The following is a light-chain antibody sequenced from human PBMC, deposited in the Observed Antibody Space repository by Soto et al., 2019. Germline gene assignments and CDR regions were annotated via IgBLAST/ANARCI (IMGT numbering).Light chain of an antibody. CDR3: IQDYNCPPYT. Sequence: AIKMTQSPSSLSASVGDRVTITCRASQGIRNDLGWYQQKPGKAPKLLIYAASSLQSGVQSRFSGSGSGTDFTLTISSLQPEDFATYYCIQDYNCPPYTLGQGTKLEIK. CDR1: QGIRND. CDR2: AAS. J-gene: IGKJ2*01. V-gene: IGKV1-6*01.